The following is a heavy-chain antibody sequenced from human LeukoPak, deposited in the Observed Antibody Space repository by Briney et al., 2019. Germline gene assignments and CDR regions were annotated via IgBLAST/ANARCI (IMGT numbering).Heavy chain of an antibody. J-gene: IGHJ1*01. D-gene: IGHD6-13*01. V-gene: IGHV4-59*01. CDR1: GGSMSGYF. CDR3: ARSITSSWYGDFQH. CDR2: IYYSGST. Sequence: SETLSLTCTVSGGSMSGYFWSWIRQPPGKGLEWIGYIYYSGSTNYNPSLKSRVTISVDTSKNQFTLKLSSVTAADTAVYYCARSITSSWYGDFQHWGQGTLVTVSS.